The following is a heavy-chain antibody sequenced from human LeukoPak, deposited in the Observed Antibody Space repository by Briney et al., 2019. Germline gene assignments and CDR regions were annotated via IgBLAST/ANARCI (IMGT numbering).Heavy chain of an antibody. D-gene: IGHD6-19*01. CDR3: ARDSSGWYHWFDP. V-gene: IGHV3-48*04. CDR1: GFTFRSYN. Sequence: GESLRLSCAASGFTFRSYNMNWVRQAPGKGLEWVSYISSSGSTIYYADSVKGRFTISRDNAKNSPYLQMNSLRAEDTAVYYCARDSSGWYHWFDPWGQGTLVTVSS. J-gene: IGHJ5*02. CDR2: ISSSGSTI.